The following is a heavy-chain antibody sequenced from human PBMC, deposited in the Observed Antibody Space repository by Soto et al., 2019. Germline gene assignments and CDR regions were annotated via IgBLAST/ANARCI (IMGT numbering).Heavy chain of an antibody. CDR1: GGYISSSNYP. CDR3: ARHVGNSPPGS. J-gene: IGHJ4*02. CDR2: MYYSGST. D-gene: IGHD1-26*01. Sequence: LQLQESGPGLVKPSETLSLTCTVSGGYISSSNYPWGWIRQPPGKGMEWIGSMYYSGSTYYNPSLKRRVTISVDTSKNQFALKLTSVTAADSAVYHCARHVGNSPPGSWGPGTLGTVAS. V-gene: IGHV4-39*01.